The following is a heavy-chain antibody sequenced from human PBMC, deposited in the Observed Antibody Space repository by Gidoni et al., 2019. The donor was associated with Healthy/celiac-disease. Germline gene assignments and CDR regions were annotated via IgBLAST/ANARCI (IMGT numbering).Heavy chain of an antibody. V-gene: IGHV3-33*01. CDR3: ARGYGRRGYYYYYMDV. Sequence: QVQLVESGGGGVQPGRSLRLYGAASGFPCSSYGMHWVRQAPGKGLEWVAVIWYDGSNKYYADSVKGRFTISRDNSKNTLYLQMNSLRAEDTAVYYCARGYGRRGYYYYYMDVWGKGTTVTVSS. J-gene: IGHJ6*03. CDR2: IWYDGSNK. CDR1: GFPCSSYG. D-gene: IGHD4-17*01.